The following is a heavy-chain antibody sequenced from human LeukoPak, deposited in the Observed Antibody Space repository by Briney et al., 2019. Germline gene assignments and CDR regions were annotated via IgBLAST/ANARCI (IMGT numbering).Heavy chain of an antibody. Sequence: GESLKISCKGSGYTFTTYWIGWVRQMPGRGLEWMGIIYPGDSDTRYSPSFQGQVTISADKSISTAYLQWSSLKASDTAMYYCARARYCSGGNCYAEYWGQGTLVTVSS. D-gene: IGHD2-15*01. CDR2: IYPGDSDT. CDR1: GYTFTTYW. J-gene: IGHJ4*02. V-gene: IGHV5-51*01. CDR3: ARARYCSGGNCYAEY.